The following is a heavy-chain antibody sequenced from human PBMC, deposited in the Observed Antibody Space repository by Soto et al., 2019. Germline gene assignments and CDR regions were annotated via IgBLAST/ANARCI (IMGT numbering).Heavy chain of an antibody. J-gene: IGHJ3*02. CDR2: IYPADSDT. Sequence: ESLKISCKASGYTFTTYWIGWVRQKPGKGLEWMGIIYPADSDTRYSPSFQGQVTISADKSITTAFLQWSSLKASDTAMYYCALTPGGFYDSTGYYYPDGFDIWGQGTMVTVSS. D-gene: IGHD3-22*01. CDR1: GYTFTTYW. V-gene: IGHV5-51*01. CDR3: ALTPGGFYDSTGYYYPDGFDI.